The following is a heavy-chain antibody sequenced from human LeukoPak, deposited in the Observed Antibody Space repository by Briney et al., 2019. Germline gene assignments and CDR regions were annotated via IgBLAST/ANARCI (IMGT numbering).Heavy chain of an antibody. V-gene: IGHV4-39*01. D-gene: IGHD4/OR15-4a*01. J-gene: IGHJ4*02. Sequence: PSETLSLTCIVSGDSIRSSGYYWGWIRQPPGKGLEWIGSMFYGETTSYSPSLQGRVTISLDTSKNQFSLRLNSATAADTAVYYCARLERSRMDGAQYWGQGTLVTVSS. CDR3: ARLERSRMDGAQY. CDR2: MFYGETT. CDR1: GDSIRSSGYY.